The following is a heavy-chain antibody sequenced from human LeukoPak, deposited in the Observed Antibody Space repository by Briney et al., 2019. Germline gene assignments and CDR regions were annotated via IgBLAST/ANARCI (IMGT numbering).Heavy chain of an antibody. V-gene: IGHV4-39*07. CDR1: GGSISSSSYY. CDR2: IYYSGST. J-gene: IGHJ1*01. CDR3: ARGATTTVTTRLLNELRYFQD. D-gene: IGHD4-17*01. Sequence: SETLSLTCTVSGGSISSSSYYWGWIRQPPGKGLEWIGSIYYSGSTYYNPSLKSRVTISVGTSKNQFSLKLSSVTAADTAVYYCARGATTTVTTRLLNELRYFQDWGQGTLVTVSS.